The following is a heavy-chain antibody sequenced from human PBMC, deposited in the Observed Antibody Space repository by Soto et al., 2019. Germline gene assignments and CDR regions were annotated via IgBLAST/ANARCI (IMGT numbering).Heavy chain of an antibody. J-gene: IGHJ5*02. Sequence: QVQLVQSGAEVKKPGASVKVSCKASGYTFNSYDINWVRQDTGQGLEWMGWMNPNSGNTGYAQKFQGRVTMTRNTAISTAYMELSSLRSEDTAVYYGAGEGNYYDSSGYFGPWFDPWGQGTLVTVSS. D-gene: IGHD3-22*01. CDR1: GYTFNSYD. V-gene: IGHV1-8*01. CDR3: AGEGNYYDSSGYFGPWFDP. CDR2: MNPNSGNT.